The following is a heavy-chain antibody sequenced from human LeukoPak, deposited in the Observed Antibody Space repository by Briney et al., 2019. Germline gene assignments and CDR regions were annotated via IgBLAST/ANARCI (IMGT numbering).Heavy chain of an antibody. D-gene: IGHD2-2*01. V-gene: IGHV3-7*03. CDR2: IKQDGSEK. CDR3: ARGSSTSWNWNSYYYGMDV. J-gene: IGHJ6*02. CDR1: GFTFSSYA. Sequence: PGGSLRLSCAASGFTFSSYAMSWVRQAPGKGLEWVANIKQDGSEKYYVDSVKGRFTISRDNAKNSLYLQMNSLRAEDTAVYYCARGSSTSWNWNSYYYGMDVWGQGTTVTVSS.